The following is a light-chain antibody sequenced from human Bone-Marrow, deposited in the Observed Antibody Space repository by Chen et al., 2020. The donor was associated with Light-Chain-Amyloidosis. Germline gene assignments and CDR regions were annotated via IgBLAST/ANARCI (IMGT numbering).Light chain of an antibody. J-gene: IGLJ2*01. CDR2: YDS. Sequence: SYVLTPPPAVSVAPGHPARLIRGGNNVGSKSVHWYQQQPGQAPVLVIYYDSDRPSGIPERFSGSNSGNTATLTISRVEAGDEADYYCQVWDSSSDHPVFGGGTKLTVL. CDR1: NVGSKS. V-gene: IGLV3-21*02. CDR3: QVWDSSSDHPV.